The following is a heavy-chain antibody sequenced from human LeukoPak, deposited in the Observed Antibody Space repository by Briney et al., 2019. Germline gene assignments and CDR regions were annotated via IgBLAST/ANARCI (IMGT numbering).Heavy chain of an antibody. CDR3: ASSGYYDFWSGYYNLGYFDY. CDR1: GGSFSGYY. V-gene: IGHV4-34*01. CDR2: INHSGST. D-gene: IGHD3-3*01. Sequence: SETLSLTCAVYGGSFSGYYWSWIRQPPGKGLEWIGEINHSGSTYYNPSLKSRVTISVDTSKNQFSLKLSSVTAADTAVYYCASSGYYDFWSGYYNLGYFDYWGQGTLVTVSS. J-gene: IGHJ4*02.